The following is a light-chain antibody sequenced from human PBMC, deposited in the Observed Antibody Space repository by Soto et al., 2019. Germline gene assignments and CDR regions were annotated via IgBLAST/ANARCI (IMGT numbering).Light chain of an antibody. CDR2: DAT. V-gene: IGKV1D-13*01. Sequence: AIQMTQSPSSLSASVGDRVTISCRASQGIGNALGWYQQKPGKAPKVLIWDATTLHRGVSSRFSGSGFGTEFTLTISSLQPDDFATDYCQQYNDYSTWTFGQVTKVDIK. CDR1: QGIGNA. CDR3: QQYNDYSTWT. J-gene: IGKJ1*01.